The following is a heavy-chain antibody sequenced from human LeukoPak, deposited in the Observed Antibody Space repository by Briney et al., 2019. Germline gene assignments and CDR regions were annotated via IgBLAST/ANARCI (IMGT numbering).Heavy chain of an antibody. CDR3: TTGPVPYYYYMDV. J-gene: IGHJ6*03. D-gene: IGHD3-10*01. Sequence: PGGSLRLSCAASGFTFSNAWMSWVRQAPGKGLEWVGRIKSKTDGWTTDYAAPVKGRFTISRDDSKNTLYLQMNSLKTEDTAVYYCTTGPVPYYYYMDVWGKGTTVTVSS. CDR2: IKSKTDGWTT. V-gene: IGHV3-15*01. CDR1: GFTFSNAW.